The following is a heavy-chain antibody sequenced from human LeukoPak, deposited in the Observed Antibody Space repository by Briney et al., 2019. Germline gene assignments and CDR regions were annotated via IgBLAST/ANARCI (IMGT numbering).Heavy chain of an antibody. CDR1: GFTFSSCS. CDR3: ARDRAGSFDY. J-gene: IGHJ4*02. V-gene: IGHV3-21*01. Sequence: GGSLRLSCAASGFTFSSCSMNWVRQAPGKGLEWVSSISSSSSYIYYADSVKGRFTISRDNAKNSLYLQVNSLRAEDTAVYYCARDRAGSFDYWGQGTLVTVSS. CDR2: ISSSSSYI. D-gene: IGHD1-26*01.